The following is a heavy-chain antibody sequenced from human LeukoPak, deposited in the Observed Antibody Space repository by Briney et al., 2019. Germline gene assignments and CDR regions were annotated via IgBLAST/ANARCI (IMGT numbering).Heavy chain of an antibody. V-gene: IGHV1-69*01. D-gene: IGHD2-2*01. Sequence: SVKVSCQASGGTFLSYAISRVRQAPGQGREWMGGSIPILGTSNHAQKFQGRVTITADESTSTADMKLRSLRSEDAAVYYCARVSGQYQPYDYMDVWGKGTTVTISS. CDR3: ARVSGQYQPYDYMDV. CDR2: SIPILGTS. CDR1: GGTFLSYA. J-gene: IGHJ6*03.